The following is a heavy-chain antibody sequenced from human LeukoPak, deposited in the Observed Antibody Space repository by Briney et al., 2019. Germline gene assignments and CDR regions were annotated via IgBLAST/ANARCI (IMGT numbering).Heavy chain of an antibody. V-gene: IGHV3-48*01. CDR2: ISSSSSTI. CDR3: ARDLGASIQLWLQPIDY. Sequence: PGRSLRLSCAASGFTFSSYSMNWVRQAPGKGLEWVSYISSSSSTIYYADSVKGRFTISRDNAKNSLYLQMNSLRAEDTAVYYCARDLGASIQLWLQPIDYWGQGTLVTVSS. CDR1: GFTFSSYS. D-gene: IGHD5-18*01. J-gene: IGHJ4*02.